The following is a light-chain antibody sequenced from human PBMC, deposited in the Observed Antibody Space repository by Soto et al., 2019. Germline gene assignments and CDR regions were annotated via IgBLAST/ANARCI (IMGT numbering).Light chain of an antibody. Sequence: QSALTQPAAVSGSPGQSITISCTGTSSDVGGYNYVSWYQHHPGKVPKLMIYEVSNRPLGISNRFSGSKSGNTASLTISGLQSEDEADYYCRSYTTSYTQVFGGGTKLTVL. CDR3: RSYTTSYTQV. J-gene: IGLJ2*01. V-gene: IGLV2-14*01. CDR2: EVS. CDR1: SSDVGGYNY.